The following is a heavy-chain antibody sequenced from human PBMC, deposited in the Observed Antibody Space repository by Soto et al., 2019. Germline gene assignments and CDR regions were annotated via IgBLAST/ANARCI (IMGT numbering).Heavy chain of an antibody. CDR2: LNTYNGYT. J-gene: IGHJ4*02. Sequence: QVHLVQSGAEVKKPGASVKVSCKASGYAFNNSGISWVRQAHGQGLEWMGWLNTYNGYTNYAQKFQGRVTMTTDTSTTTAHMDLRSLRTDDTAFYFCARAQTPTEGDYWGQGSLVTVSS. D-gene: IGHD4-4*01. CDR1: GYAFNNSG. CDR3: ARAQTPTEGDY. V-gene: IGHV1-18*01.